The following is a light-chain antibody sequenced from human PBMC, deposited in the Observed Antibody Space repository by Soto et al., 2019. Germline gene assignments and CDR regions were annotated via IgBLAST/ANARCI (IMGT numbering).Light chain of an antibody. CDR2: DAS. CDR1: QHINNW. J-gene: IGKJ1*01. Sequence: GDRVTITCRASQHINNWIAWYQQKPGKAPKFLIYDASTLESGVPSRFSGSGFGTEFSLTISSLQPDDFGSYYCQHMRTFGQGTKVEMK. V-gene: IGKV1-5*01. CDR3: QHMRT.